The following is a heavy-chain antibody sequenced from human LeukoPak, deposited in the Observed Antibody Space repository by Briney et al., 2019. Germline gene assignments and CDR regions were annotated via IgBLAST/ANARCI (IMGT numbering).Heavy chain of an antibody. Sequence: PSETLSLTCTVSGGSISSGSYYWGWIRQPPGKGLEWIGSIYYSGNTYYNPSLKSRVTISVDASKNEFSLKLTSVTAADTAVYYCASIMSIAAREASYYFDYWGQGTLVTVSS. CDR2: IYYSGNT. D-gene: IGHD6-6*01. CDR1: GGSISSGSYY. V-gene: IGHV4-39*07. CDR3: ASIMSIAAREASYYFDY. J-gene: IGHJ4*02.